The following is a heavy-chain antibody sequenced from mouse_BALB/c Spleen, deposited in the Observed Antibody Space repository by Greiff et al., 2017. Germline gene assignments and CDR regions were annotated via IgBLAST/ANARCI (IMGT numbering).Heavy chain of an antibody. D-gene: IGHD1-1*01. V-gene: IGHV1-63*02. J-gene: IGHJ4*01. Sequence: QVQLKQSGAELVRPGTSVKISCKASGYTFTNYWLGWVKQRPGHGLEWIGDIYPGGGYTNYNEKFKGKATLTADTSSSTAYMQLSSLTSEDSAVYFCARHLYYYGSSSYAMDYWGQGTSVTVSS. CDR1: GYTFTNYW. CDR3: ARHLYYYGSSSYAMDY. CDR2: IYPGGGYT.